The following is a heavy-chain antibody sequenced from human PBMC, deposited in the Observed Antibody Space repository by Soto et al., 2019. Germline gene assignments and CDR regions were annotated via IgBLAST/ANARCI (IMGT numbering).Heavy chain of an antibody. CDR2: IKSKTDGGTT. D-gene: IGHD3-9*01. CDR3: TTELTTTYYDIMTGYYHLPDAFDI. Sequence: EVQLVESGGGLVKPGGSLRLSCAASGFTFSNAWMSWVRQAPGKGLEWVGRIKSKTDGGTTDYAAPVKGRFTISRDDSKNTLYLQMKSLKTEDTAVYYCTTELTTTYYDIMTGYYHLPDAFDIWGQGTMVTVSS. J-gene: IGHJ3*02. V-gene: IGHV3-15*01. CDR1: GFTFSNAW.